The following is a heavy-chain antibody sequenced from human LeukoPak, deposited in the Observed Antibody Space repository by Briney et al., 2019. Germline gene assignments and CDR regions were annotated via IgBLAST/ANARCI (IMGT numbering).Heavy chain of an antibody. CDR1: GFTFGSYW. Sequence: GGSLRLSCAASGFTFGSYWMSWVRQAPGKGLEWVASIKQDESEKYSVDSVKGRFTISRDSAKSSLYLQMNSLRAEDTAVYYCARRRPYYYEVLDYWGQGTLVTVSS. CDR3: ARRRPYYYEVLDY. D-gene: IGHD3-22*01. V-gene: IGHV3-7*05. CDR2: IKQDESEK. J-gene: IGHJ4*02.